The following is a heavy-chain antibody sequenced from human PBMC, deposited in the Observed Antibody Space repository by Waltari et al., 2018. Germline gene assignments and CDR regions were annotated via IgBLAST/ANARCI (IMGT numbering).Heavy chain of an antibody. Sequence: EVQLVESGGNLVKPGGYLRLSCAASGFTLSDAWMSWVRQAPGKGLEWVGRIRRNAGGGTTEYAAPVKGRFTISRDDSKNMLYLQMNSLKTEDTAVYYCSKEFFGTESWGQGTLVTVSS. CDR3: SKEFFGTES. J-gene: IGHJ5*02. V-gene: IGHV3-15*01. CDR2: IRRNAGGGTT. CDR1: GFTLSDAW. D-gene: IGHD3-3*01.